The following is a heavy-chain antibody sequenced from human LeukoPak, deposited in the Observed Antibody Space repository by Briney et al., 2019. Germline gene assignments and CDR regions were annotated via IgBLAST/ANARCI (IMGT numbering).Heavy chain of an antibody. Sequence: PSETLSLTCTVSGGSISSYYWSWIRQPLGKGLEWIGYIYYSGSTNYNPSLKSRVTISVDTSKNEFSLKLSSVTAADTAVYYCARDSGWYYDYWGQGTLVTVSS. CDR3: ARDSGWYYDY. D-gene: IGHD6-19*01. V-gene: IGHV4-59*01. CDR1: GGSISSYY. CDR2: IYYSGST. J-gene: IGHJ4*02.